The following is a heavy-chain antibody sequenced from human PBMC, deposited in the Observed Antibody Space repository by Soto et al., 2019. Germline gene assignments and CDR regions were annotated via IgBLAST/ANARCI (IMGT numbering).Heavy chain of an antibody. D-gene: IGHD3-3*01. V-gene: IGHV3-15*01. J-gene: IGHJ6*02. CDR3: TTAWGLRFLEWFADYYYGMDV. CDR1: VFTFRNAW. Sequence: GRLLRLAGASSVFTFRNAWISWFGQSPGKALKWFGRIKSKPDGGTTDCAASVKGRFTISRDDSKNSLYLQMNSLKPEDTAVYYCTTAWGLRFLEWFADYYYGMDVWGQGTTVTVSS. CDR2: IKSKPDGGTT.